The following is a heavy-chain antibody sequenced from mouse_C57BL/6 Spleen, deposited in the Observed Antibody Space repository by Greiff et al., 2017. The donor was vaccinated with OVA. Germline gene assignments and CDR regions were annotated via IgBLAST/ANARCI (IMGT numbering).Heavy chain of an antibody. J-gene: IGHJ1*03. D-gene: IGHD2-2*01. CDR1: GFTFSDYY. CDR3: ARDGGSMVRDWYFDV. Sequence: EVKLVESEGGLVQPGSSMKLSCTASGFTFSDYYMAWVRQVPEKGLEWVANINYDGSSTYYLDTLKGRFIISRDNAKNILYLQMSSLKSGETAAYYCARDGGSMVRDWYFDVWGKGTTVTVSS. V-gene: IGHV5-16*01. CDR2: INYDGSST.